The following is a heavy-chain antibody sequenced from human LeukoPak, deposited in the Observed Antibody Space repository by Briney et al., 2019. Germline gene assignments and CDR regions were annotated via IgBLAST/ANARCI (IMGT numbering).Heavy chain of an antibody. CDR1: GGSFSGYY. CDR2: ITDTGST. V-gene: IGHV4-34*01. J-gene: IGHJ4*02. Sequence: SETLSLTCTIHGGSFSGYYWSWIRQVPGKGLEWIGEITDTGSTDYSPSLKGRVTMSMDTSKNQHSLSLTSVTAAGTAVYFCARGGRTISGRFSYWGRGTPVTVSS. D-gene: IGHD4/OR15-4a*01. CDR3: ARGGRTISGRFSY.